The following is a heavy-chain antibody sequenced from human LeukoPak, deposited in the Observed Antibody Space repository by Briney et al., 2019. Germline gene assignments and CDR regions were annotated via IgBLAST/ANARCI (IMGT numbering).Heavy chain of an antibody. CDR2: MSDDGSEE. CDR3: AREADSGYYRTVDY. D-gene: IGHD2-15*01. Sequence: PGGSLRLSCTASGFTLSRFAMHWVRQAPGKGLEWLGHMSDDGSEEHYVDSVRGRFTISRDPSKNTLYLEMTSLRTEDTAVYYCAREADSGYYRTVDYWGQGTMVTVS. CDR1: GFTLSRFA. J-gene: IGHJ4*02. V-gene: IGHV3-30-3*01.